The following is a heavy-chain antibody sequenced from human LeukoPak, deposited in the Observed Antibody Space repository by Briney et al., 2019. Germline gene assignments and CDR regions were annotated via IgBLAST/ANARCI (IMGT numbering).Heavy chain of an antibody. CDR1: GLIFSSYA. CDR3: AGSRTVGLDY. CDR2: ISGNGGST. J-gene: IGHJ4*02. Sequence: GGSLRPSCAASGLIFSSYAMHWVRQAPGQGLEYVSAISGNGGSTFYANSVKGRFIISRDNSKNTLYLQMGSLRAEDVAVYYCAGSRTVGLDYWGQGTLVTVSS. V-gene: IGHV3-64*01. D-gene: IGHD4-23*01.